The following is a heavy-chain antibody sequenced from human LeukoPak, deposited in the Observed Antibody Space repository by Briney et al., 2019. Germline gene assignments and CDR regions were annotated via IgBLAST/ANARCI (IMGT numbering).Heavy chain of an antibody. CDR2: IIPILGIS. CDR1: RGTFIGYA. Sequence: VSLKASRGTFIGYASSWVRQAPGRGGEWVGRIIPILGISNYAQKFQGRGTITADKSTSTDYMELSSLRSEDTAVYYCARDDGGNSEFDYWRRGPVVSVPT. CDR3: ARDDGGNSEFDY. J-gene: IGHJ4*02. V-gene: IGHV1-69*17. D-gene: IGHD4-23*01.